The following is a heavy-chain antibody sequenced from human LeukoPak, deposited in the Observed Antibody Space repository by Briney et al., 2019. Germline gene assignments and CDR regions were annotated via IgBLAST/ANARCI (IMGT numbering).Heavy chain of an antibody. J-gene: IGHJ6*03. CDR1: GGSISSSSYY. Sequence: SETLSLTCTVSGGSISSSSYYWGWIRQPPGKGLEWIGSIYYSGSTYYNPSLKSRVTISVDTSKNQFSLKLSSVTAADTAVYYCAREAARYYYYYMDVWGKGTTVTVSS. D-gene: IGHD6-6*01. CDR2: IYYSGST. V-gene: IGHV4-39*02. CDR3: AREAARYYYYYMDV.